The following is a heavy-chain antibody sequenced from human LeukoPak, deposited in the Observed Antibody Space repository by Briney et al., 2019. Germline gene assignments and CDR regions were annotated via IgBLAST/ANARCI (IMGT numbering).Heavy chain of an antibody. CDR2: MNPNSGNT. Sequence: RASVKVSCKASGGTFSSYAISWVRQAPGQGLEWMGWMNPNSGNTGYAQKFQGRVTMTRNTSISTAYMELSSLRSEDTAVYYCARFNGLGIGFDYWGQGTLVTVSS. J-gene: IGHJ4*02. V-gene: IGHV1-8*02. D-gene: IGHD3/OR15-3a*01. CDR1: GGTFSSYA. CDR3: ARFNGLGIGFDY.